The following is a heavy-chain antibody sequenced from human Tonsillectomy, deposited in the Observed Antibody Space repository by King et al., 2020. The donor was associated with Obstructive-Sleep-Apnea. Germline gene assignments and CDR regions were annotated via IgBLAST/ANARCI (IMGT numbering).Heavy chain of an antibody. V-gene: IGHV4-31*03. CDR2: IYYSGST. Sequence: QLQESGPGLVKPSQTLSLTCTVSGGSISSGGYYWSWIRQHPGKGLEWIGYIYYSGSTYYNPSLKSRVTISVDTSKNQFSLKLSSVTAADTAVYYCAGGSTIYYGSGSYHPIDYWGQGTLVTVSS. J-gene: IGHJ4*02. CDR3: AGGSTIYYGSGSYHPIDY. D-gene: IGHD3-10*01. CDR1: GGSISSGGYY.